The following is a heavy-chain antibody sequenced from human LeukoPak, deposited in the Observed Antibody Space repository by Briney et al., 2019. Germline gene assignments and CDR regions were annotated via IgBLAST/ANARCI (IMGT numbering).Heavy chain of an antibody. D-gene: IGHD3-10*01. CDR2: ISSSGSTI. Sequence: GGSLRLSCAASGFTFSSYEMNWVRQAPGKGLEWVSYISSSGSTIYYADSVKGRFTISRDNAKNSLYLQMNSLRAEDTAVYYCARTSVEWFGELLRYYYYMDVWGKGTTVTISS. CDR1: GFTFSSYE. CDR3: ARTSVEWFGELLRYYYYMDV. V-gene: IGHV3-48*03. J-gene: IGHJ6*03.